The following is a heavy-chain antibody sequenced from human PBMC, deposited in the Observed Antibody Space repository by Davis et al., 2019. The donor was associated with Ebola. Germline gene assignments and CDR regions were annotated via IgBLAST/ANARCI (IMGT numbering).Heavy chain of an antibody. CDR2: ISGSGGST. CDR1: VITFSSYA. J-gene: IGHJ6*02. D-gene: IGHD2-15*01. V-gene: IGHV3-23*01. CDR3: ARGGCGGSCYVGYYYGMDV. Sequence: GESLKISCTDSVITFSSYAMTWVRQAPGKGLEWVSAISGSGGSTYYADSVKGRFTISRDNSKKTLYLQMNSLRAEDTAVYYCARGGCGGSCYVGYYYGMDVWGQGTTVTVSS.